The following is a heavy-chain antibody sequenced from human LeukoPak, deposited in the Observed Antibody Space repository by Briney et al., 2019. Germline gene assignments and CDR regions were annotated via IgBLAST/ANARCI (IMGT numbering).Heavy chain of an antibody. CDR1: GYTFTSYG. V-gene: IGHV1-18*01. CDR3: ARDGDGDPLDY. CDR2: INVYNGNI. J-gene: IGHJ4*02. Sequence: ASVKLSCKASGYTFTSYGISWVRQAPGQGLEWMGWINVYNGNIYSEQTFQGRLTMTTDTSTSTAYLELRSLRSDDTAVYYCARDGDGDPLDYWGQGTLVTVSS. D-gene: IGHD4-17*01.